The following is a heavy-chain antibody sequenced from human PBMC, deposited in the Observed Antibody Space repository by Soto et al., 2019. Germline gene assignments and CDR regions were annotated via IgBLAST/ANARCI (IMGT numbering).Heavy chain of an antibody. J-gene: IGHJ5*02. Sequence: KPSETLPLTCSVSGGSITSGRCSGNWICQPPGKGLEWIASIYHSGSTYTNASLKSRATIPVDRSKNQFSLKLSSVTAADTAVYYSVRESAPSGPNLFDIWAPRFLDIVSS. CDR3: VRESAPSGPNLFDI. D-gene: IGHD6-13*01. V-gene: IGHV4-30-2*01. CDR1: GGSITSGRCS. CDR2: IYHSGST.